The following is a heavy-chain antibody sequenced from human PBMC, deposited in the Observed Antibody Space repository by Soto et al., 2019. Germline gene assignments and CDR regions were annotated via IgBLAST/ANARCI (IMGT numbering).Heavy chain of an antibody. V-gene: IGHV3-13*01. J-gene: IGHJ6*02. CDR1: GFTFSSYD. D-gene: IGHD1-7*01. Sequence: GGSLRLSCAASGFTFSSYDMHWVRQATGKGLEWVSAIGTAGDTYYPGSVKGRFTISRENAKNSLYLQMNSLRAEDTAVYYCARGPSTGTIGGDLYYYGMDGWGQGNTVTVSS. CDR2: IGTAGDT. CDR3: ARGPSTGTIGGDLYYYGMDG.